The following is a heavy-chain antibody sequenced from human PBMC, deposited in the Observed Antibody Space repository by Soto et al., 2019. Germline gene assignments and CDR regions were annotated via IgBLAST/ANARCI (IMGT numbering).Heavy chain of an antibody. CDR3: ASPKYSYGSDHYYYGMDV. Sequence: GGSLRLSCAASGFTFSSYGMHWVRQDPGKGLEWVAVIWYNGSNPYYADSVKGRFTISRDYSKNTLYLQMNSLRAEDTAVYYSASPKYSYGSDHYYYGMDVWGQGTKVTVSS. J-gene: IGHJ6*02. CDR2: IWYNGSNP. V-gene: IGHV3-33*01. CDR1: GFTFSSYG. D-gene: IGHD5-18*01.